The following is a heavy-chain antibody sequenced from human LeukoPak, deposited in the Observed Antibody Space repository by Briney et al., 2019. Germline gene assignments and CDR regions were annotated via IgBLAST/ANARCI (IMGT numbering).Heavy chain of an antibody. CDR2: INHSGST. J-gene: IGHJ5*02. CDR1: GGSFSGYY. Sequence: PSETLSLTCAVYGGSFSGYYWSWIRQPPGKGLEWIGEINHSGSTNYNPSLKSRVTISVDTSKNQFSLKLSSVTAADTAVYYCARRVAYYDFWSGRNWFDPWGQGTLVTVSS. CDR3: ARRVAYYDFWSGRNWFDP. D-gene: IGHD3-3*01. V-gene: IGHV4-34*01.